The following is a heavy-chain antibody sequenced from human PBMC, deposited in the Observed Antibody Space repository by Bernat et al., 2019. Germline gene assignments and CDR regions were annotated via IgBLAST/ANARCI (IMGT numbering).Heavy chain of an antibody. V-gene: IGHV3-23*04. J-gene: IGHJ4*02. CDR3: AKGISSIRTRTSFDF. Sequence: EVRLVESGGGLVQPGGSLRLSCAASGFTFSNYAMYWVRQAPGKGLEWVSAITSTGGSKYYADSVKGRFTISRDNSNNTLYLQMHSLRAEDTAVYYCAKGISSIRTRTSFDFWGQGTLVTVSS. CDR1: GFTFSNYA. CDR2: ITSTGGSK. D-gene: IGHD2-15*01.